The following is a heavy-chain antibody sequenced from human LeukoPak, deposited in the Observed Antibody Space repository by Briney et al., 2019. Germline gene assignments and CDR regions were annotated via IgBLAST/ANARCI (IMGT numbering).Heavy chain of an antibody. Sequence: GGSLRLSCAASGFTFGSYGMHWVRQAPGKGLEWVAVISYDGRNKYYTDSVKGRFTISGDDSKNTLFLQMNSLRPEDTAVYYCARESGVRGVIDYWGQGTLVTVSS. V-gene: IGHV3-30*03. CDR3: ARESGVRGVIDY. D-gene: IGHD3-10*01. CDR1: GFTFGSYG. CDR2: ISYDGRNK. J-gene: IGHJ4*02.